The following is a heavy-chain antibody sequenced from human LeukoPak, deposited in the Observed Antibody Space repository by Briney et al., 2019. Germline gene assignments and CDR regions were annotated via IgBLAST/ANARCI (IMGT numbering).Heavy chain of an antibody. Sequence: SETLSLTCTVSGGSISSYYWSWIRQPPGKGLEWIGYIYHSGSTYYNPSLKSRVTISVDRSKNQFSLKLSSVTAADTAVYYCARVPEHDSSGYYFDYWGQGTLVTVSS. J-gene: IGHJ4*02. V-gene: IGHV4-59*12. CDR3: ARVPEHDSSGYYFDY. CDR1: GGSISSYY. D-gene: IGHD3-22*01. CDR2: IYHSGST.